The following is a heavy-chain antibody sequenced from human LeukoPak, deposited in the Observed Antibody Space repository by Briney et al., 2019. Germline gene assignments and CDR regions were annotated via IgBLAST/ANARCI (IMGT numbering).Heavy chain of an antibody. CDR3: ARDSGYGEQRGGHMDV. V-gene: IGHV4-39*02. Sequence: SETLSLTCTVSGDSISSSNSYWGWIRQPPGKGLEWIGSIYYSGNTYYNASLKSRVTISVDTSKNQFSLKLTSVTAADTAVYYCARDSGYGEQRGGHMDVWGKGTTVTVSS. D-gene: IGHD4-17*01. CDR2: IYYSGNT. CDR1: GDSISSSNSY. J-gene: IGHJ6*03.